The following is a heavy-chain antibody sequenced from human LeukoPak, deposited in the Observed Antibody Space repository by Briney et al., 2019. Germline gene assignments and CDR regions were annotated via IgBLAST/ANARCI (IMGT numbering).Heavy chain of an antibody. CDR3: ARGSRFGVVERDAFDI. J-gene: IGHJ3*02. CDR1: GFTFSRYS. Sequence: GGSLRLSCAVSGFTFSRYSMNWVRQAPGKGLEWVSSISISSNYIYYTDSVKGRFTTSRDNAKNSLYLQMNSLRAEDTAVYYCARGSRFGVVERDAFDIWGQGTMVTVSS. D-gene: IGHD3-3*01. CDR2: ISISSNYI. V-gene: IGHV3-21*01.